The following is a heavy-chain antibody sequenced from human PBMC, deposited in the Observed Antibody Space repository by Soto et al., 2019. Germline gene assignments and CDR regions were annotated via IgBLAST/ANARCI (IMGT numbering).Heavy chain of an antibody. Sequence: PGGSLRLSCAASGFSFTHYTINWVRQAPGKGLEWVAVMSYDGTNEYYADSVKGRFTISRDNSKSTVYLQMNSLTPEDTALYYCARKRGTYRSEPLDYWGLGNLVTVSS. D-gene: IGHD3-10*01. CDR1: GFSFTHYT. CDR2: MSYDGTNE. CDR3: ARKRGTYRSEPLDY. V-gene: IGHV3-30*04. J-gene: IGHJ4*02.